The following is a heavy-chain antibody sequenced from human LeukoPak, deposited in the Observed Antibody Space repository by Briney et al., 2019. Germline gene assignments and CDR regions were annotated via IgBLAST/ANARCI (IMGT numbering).Heavy chain of an antibody. V-gene: IGHV4-59*08. CDR3: AXNYXSSGYYPTYFDY. J-gene: IGHJ4*02. CDR2: IYYSGST. CDR1: GGSISSYY. D-gene: IGHD3-22*01. Sequence: PSETLSLTCTVSGGSISSYYWSWIRQPPGKGLEWIGYIYYSGSTNYNPSLKSRVTISVDTSKNQFSLKLSSVTAADTAVYYCAXNYXSSGYYPTYFDYWGQGTLVTVSS.